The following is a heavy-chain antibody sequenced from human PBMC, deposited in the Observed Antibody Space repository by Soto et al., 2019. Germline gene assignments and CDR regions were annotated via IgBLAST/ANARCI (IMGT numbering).Heavy chain of an antibody. CDR1: GFTFSSYS. Sequence: EVQLVESGGGLVQPGGSLRLSCASSGFTFSSYSMNWVRQAPGKGLEWVSYISSSSSTIYYAGSVKGRFTISRDNAKNSLFLQMNSLRAEDTAAYYCARDSYSGYSNFDYWGQGTLVTVSS. CDR2: ISSSSSTI. D-gene: IGHD5-12*01. CDR3: ARDSYSGYSNFDY. V-gene: IGHV3-48*01. J-gene: IGHJ4*02.